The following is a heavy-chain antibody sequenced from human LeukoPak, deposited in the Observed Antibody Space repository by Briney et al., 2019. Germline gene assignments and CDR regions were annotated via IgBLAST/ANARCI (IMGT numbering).Heavy chain of an antibody. CDR1: GYTFTGYY. CDR3: ARDLTLPGYYDSSGFFDY. CDR2: INPNSGGT. D-gene: IGHD3-22*01. V-gene: IGHV1-2*02. J-gene: IGHJ4*02. Sequence: ASVKVSCKASGYTFTGYYMHWVRQAPGQGLEWMGWINPNSGGTNYAQKFQGRVTITADESTSTVYMELSSLRSEDTAVYYCARDLTLPGYYDSSGFFDYWGQGTLVTVSS.